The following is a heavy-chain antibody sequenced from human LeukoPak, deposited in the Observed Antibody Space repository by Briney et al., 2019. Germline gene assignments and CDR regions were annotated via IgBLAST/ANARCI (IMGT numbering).Heavy chain of an antibody. J-gene: IGHJ4*02. CDR2: ISTSETTI. Sequence: GGSPRLSCAASGFTFSSYWMHWVRQAPGKGLEWVSYISTSETTIYYADSVKGRFTISRDNAKNSLYLQMNSLRDEDTAVYYCARAQYCGGDCYWSFDLWGQGTLVTVSS. CDR1: GFTFSSYW. CDR3: ARAQYCGGDCYWSFDL. D-gene: IGHD2-21*02. V-gene: IGHV3-48*02.